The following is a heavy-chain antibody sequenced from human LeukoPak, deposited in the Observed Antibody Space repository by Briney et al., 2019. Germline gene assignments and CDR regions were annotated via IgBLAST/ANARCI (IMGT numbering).Heavy chain of an antibody. V-gene: IGHV4-4*07. Sequence: SETLSLTCTVSGGSISSYYWSWIRQPAGKGLEWIGRIYTSGSTNYNPSLKSRVTMSVDTSKNQFSLKLSSVTAADTAVYYCARRSGGKFLRETGYYYDMDVWGKGTTVTGSS. CDR1: GGSISSYY. D-gene: IGHD4-23*01. CDR2: IYTSGST. CDR3: ARRSGGKFLRETGYYYDMDV. J-gene: IGHJ6*03.